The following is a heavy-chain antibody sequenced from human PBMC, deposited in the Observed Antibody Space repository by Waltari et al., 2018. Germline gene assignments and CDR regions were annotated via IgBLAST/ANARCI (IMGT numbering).Heavy chain of an antibody. V-gene: IGHV3-7*01. CDR3: ARLRGSSWYVVS. CDR1: GFTFRSYW. D-gene: IGHD6-13*01. CDR2: IKQDGSEK. J-gene: IGHJ5*01. Sequence: EVQLVESGGGLVQPGGSLRLSCAASGFTFRSYWMSWVRQAPGKGLEWVANIKQDGSEKYYVDSVKGRFTISRDNAKNSLYLQMNSLRAEDTAVYYCARLRGSSWYVVSWGQGTLVTVSS.